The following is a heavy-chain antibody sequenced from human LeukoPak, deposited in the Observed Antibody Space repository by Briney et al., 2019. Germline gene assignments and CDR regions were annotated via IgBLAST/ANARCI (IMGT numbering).Heavy chain of an antibody. CDR2: ISWNSGSI. V-gene: IGHV3-9*01. Sequence: GRSLRLSCAASGFTFDDYAMHWVRQAPGKGLEWVSGISWNSGSIGYADSVKGRFTISRDNAKNSLYPQMNSLRAEDTALYYCARSMVTIFGVVINPLDYWGQGTLVTVSS. CDR3: ARSMVTIFGVVINPLDY. CDR1: GFTFDDYA. D-gene: IGHD3-3*01. J-gene: IGHJ4*02.